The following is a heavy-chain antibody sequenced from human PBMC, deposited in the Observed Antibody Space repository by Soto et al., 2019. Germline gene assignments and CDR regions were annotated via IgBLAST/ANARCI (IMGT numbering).Heavy chain of an antibody. CDR2: IHYSGTT. V-gene: IGHV4-59*01. D-gene: IGHD2-8*01. J-gene: IGHJ4*02. Sequence: SETLSLTCTVSGTSISSYYWSWIRQPPGKGLEWIANIHYSGTTNYNPSLASRVTLSVDTSKNQFSLKMTSVTAADRAMYFCARYNSYAIDYWGRGTRVTVSS. CDR1: GTSISSYY. CDR3: ARYNSYAIDY.